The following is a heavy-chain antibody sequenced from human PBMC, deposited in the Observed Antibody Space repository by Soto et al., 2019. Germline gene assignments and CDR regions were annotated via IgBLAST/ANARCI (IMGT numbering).Heavy chain of an antibody. CDR1: GFTFSSYA. V-gene: IGHV3-23*01. Sequence: EVQLLESGGGLVQPGGSLRLSCAASGFTFSSYAMSWVRQAPGKGLEWVSAISGSGGSTYYADSVKGRFTISRDNSKNMLYLKMNSLRAEDTAVYYCAKTVTGTMGREWGQGTLVTVSS. CDR2: ISGSGGST. CDR3: AKTVTGTMGRE. D-gene: IGHD1-20*01. J-gene: IGHJ4*02.